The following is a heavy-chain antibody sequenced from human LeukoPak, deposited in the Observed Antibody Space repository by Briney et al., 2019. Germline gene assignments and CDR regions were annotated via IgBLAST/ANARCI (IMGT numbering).Heavy chain of an antibody. CDR1: VLTLNDWP. CDR3: DTGAICATTTYHRYKTYYLFMDV. J-gene: IGHJ6*03. CDR2: FDPAGGKY. D-gene: IGHD1-7*01. Sequence: ASVKVSFKFSVLTLNDWPIHRSRQAPGKGLEWVGGFDPAGGKYIYAQNVRGRVILTEDASTNRAFIELQNVRPDDAAVTSCDTGAICATTTYHRYKTYYLFMDVWGEGTTVTVSS. V-gene: IGHV1-24*01.